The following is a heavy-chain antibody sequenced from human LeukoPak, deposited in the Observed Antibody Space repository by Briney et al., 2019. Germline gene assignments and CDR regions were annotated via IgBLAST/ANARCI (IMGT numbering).Heavy chain of an antibody. CDR2: ISGSGGST. J-gene: IGHJ4*02. CDR1: GFTFSSYA. D-gene: IGHD6-13*01. CDR3: AKCEVAAADNPQAY. V-gene: IGHV3-23*01. Sequence: GGSLRLSCAASGFTFSSYAMNWVRQAPGKGLEWVSGISGSGGSTYYADYVKGRFTISRDNSKNTLYLQMNSLRVEDRALYYCAKCEVAAADNPQAYWGQGTLVTVSS.